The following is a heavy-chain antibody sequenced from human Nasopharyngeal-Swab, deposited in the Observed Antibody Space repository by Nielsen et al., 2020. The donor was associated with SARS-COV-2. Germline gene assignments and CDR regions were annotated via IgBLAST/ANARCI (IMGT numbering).Heavy chain of an antibody. CDR1: GFTFSSYE. V-gene: IGHV3-48*03. CDR3: ARRVVVLMAYALDY. Sequence: GGSLRLSCAASGFTFSSYEMNWVRQAPGKGLEWVSYISSSGSTIYYADSVKGRFTISRDNAKNSLYLQMNSLRAEDTAVYYCARRVVVLMAYALDYWGQGTLVTVSS. CDR2: ISSSGSTI. D-gene: IGHD2-8*01. J-gene: IGHJ4*02.